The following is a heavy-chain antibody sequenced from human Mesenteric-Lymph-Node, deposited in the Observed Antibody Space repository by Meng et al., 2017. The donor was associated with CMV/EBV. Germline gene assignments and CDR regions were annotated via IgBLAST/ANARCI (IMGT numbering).Heavy chain of an antibody. V-gene: IGHV3-30*02. Sequence: GESLKISCAASGFTFSSYAMHWVRQAPGKGLEWVAFIRFDGSNQYYADSMEGRFTVSRDNFKKTLSLQMKNLISEDTAIYYCAKGAFRFSEFDPVDIWGQGTMVTVSS. D-gene: IGHD3-3*01. J-gene: IGHJ3*02. CDR3: AKGAFRFSEFDPVDI. CDR1: GFTFSSYA. CDR2: IRFDGSNQ.